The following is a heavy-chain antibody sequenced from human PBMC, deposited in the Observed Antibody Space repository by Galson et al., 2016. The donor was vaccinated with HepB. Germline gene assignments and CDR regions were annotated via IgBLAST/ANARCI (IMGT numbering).Heavy chain of an antibody. D-gene: IGHD1-1*01. J-gene: IGHJ6*02. CDR2: INGDGSYT. V-gene: IGHV3-74*01. CDR3: ARGTVDKPGMDV. Sequence: LRLSCAASGFTLSSYWMHWVRQAPGKGLVWVSRINGDGSYTSYADSVKGRFTISRDNAKNTLYLQMNSLRAEDTAVYYCARGTVDKPGMDVRGQGTTVTVSS. CDR1: GFTLSSYW.